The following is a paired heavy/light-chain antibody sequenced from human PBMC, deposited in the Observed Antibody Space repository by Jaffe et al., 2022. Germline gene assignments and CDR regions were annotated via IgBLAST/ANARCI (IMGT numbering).Heavy chain of an antibody. CDR3: ARLVRGYTYGRYYYYMDV. J-gene: IGHJ6*03. D-gene: IGHD5-18*01. CDR1: GSSISGYYY. Sequence: QVQLQESGPGLVKPSETLSLTCGVPGSSISGYYYWGWIRQPPGKGLEWIGTIYHDGSTYYNPSLKSRVTISVDTSKTRFSLRLSSVTAADTAVYYCARLVRGYTYGRYYYYMDVWGEGTTVTVSS. V-gene: IGHV4-38-2*01. CDR2: IYHDGST.
Light chain of an antibody. CDR1: ALPNQY. CDR3: QSADTIGTSVI. V-gene: IGLV3-25*03. J-gene: IGLJ2*01. Sequence: SYELTQPPSVSVSPGQTARITCFGDALPNQYAYWYQQKPGQAPALVIYKDIERPSGIPERFSGSSSGTTVTLTISGVQAEDEADYYCQSADTIGTSVIFGGGTKLTVL. CDR2: KDI.